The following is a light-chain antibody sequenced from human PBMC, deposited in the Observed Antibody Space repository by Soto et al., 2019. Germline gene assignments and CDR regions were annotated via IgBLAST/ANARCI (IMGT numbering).Light chain of an antibody. J-gene: IGLJ2*01. CDR3: CSYAGSSSVV. CDR2: DVS. Sequence: QSALTQPRSVSGSPGQSVTISCTGTSSDVGDYDYVSWYQQHPGKAPKLMIYDVSERPSGVPDRFSGSKSGNTASLTISGLQAEDEADYYCCSYAGSSSVVFGGGTQLTVL. V-gene: IGLV2-11*01. CDR1: SSDVGDYDY.